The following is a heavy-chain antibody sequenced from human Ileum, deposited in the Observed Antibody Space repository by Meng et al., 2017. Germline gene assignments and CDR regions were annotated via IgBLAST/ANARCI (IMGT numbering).Heavy chain of an antibody. J-gene: IGHJ4*02. D-gene: IGHD3-10*01. CDR3: ARERRHYYGSGSFDY. Sequence: QVQLQESGPGLVNPSQTLSLPCSVSGGSMRSGDNYWSWIRQPPGKGLEWIGLTYYNGSPFYNPPLRSRVTISVDTSKDQFSLKLTSVTAADTAVYYCARERRHYYGSGSFDYWGQGILVTVSS. V-gene: IGHV4-30-4*01. CDR2: TYYNGSP. CDR1: GGSMRSGDNY.